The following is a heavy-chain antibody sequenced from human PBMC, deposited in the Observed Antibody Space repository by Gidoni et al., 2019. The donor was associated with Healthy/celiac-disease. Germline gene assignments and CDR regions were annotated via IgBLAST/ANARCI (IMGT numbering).Heavy chain of an antibody. Sequence: EVQLVESGGGLVQPGGSLRPSCASSRFTFADYAMHWVRQAPGKGLEWVSGISWNSGSIGYADSVKGRFTISRDNAKNSLYLQMNSLRAEDTALYYCAKDIKANYDFWSGYFDYWGQGTLVTVSS. J-gene: IGHJ4*02. V-gene: IGHV3-9*01. CDR2: ISWNSGSI. CDR3: AKDIKANYDFWSGYFDY. CDR1: RFTFADYA. D-gene: IGHD3-3*01.